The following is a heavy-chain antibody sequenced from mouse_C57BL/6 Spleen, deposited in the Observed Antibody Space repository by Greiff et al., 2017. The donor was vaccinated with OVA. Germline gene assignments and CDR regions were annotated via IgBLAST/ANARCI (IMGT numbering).Heavy chain of an antibody. V-gene: IGHV1-82*01. CDR2: IYPGDGDT. CDR3: ARGGLLEDY. CDR1: GYAFSSSW. J-gene: IGHJ2*01. Sequence: VQLQQSGPELVKPGASVKISCKASGYAFSSSWMNWVKQRPGKGLEWIGRIYPGDGDTNYNGKFKGKATLTADKSSSTAYMQLSSLTSEDSAVYFCARGGLLEDYWGQGTTLTVSS. D-gene: IGHD1-1*01.